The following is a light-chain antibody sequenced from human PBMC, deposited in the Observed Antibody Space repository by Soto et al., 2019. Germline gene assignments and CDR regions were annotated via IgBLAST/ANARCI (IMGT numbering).Light chain of an antibody. CDR3: SSYTTSNTRQIV. J-gene: IGLJ1*01. Sequence: LTQPASVARSLGQSITISCTGTSSDVGGYNYVSWYQQHPGKAPKFMIYDVSNRPSGVSNRFSDSKSGNTASLTISGLQAEDEADYYCSSYTTSNTRQIVFGTGTKVTVL. CDR1: SSDVGGYNY. CDR2: DVS. V-gene: IGLV2-14*01.